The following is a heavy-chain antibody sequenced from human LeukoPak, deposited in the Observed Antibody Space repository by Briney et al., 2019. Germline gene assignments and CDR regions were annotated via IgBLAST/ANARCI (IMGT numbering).Heavy chain of an antibody. V-gene: IGHV3-30*18. J-gene: IGHJ4*02. CDR2: ISYDGSNK. CDR3: AKYPFDY. CDR1: GFTFSSYG. Sequence: GRSLRLSCAASGFTFSSYGMHWVRQAPGKGLEWVAVISYDGSNKYYADSVKGRFTISRDNSKNTLYLQMNSLRAKDTAVYYCAKYPFDYWGQGTLVTVSS.